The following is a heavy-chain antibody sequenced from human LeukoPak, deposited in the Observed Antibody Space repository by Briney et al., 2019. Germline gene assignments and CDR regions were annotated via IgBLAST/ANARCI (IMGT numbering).Heavy chain of an antibody. CDR3: ATGVFHYDILTGYQYGMDV. Sequence: ASVKVSCKVSGYTLTELSMHWVRQAPGKGLEWMGGFDPEDGETIYAQKFQARVTMTEDTSTDTAYMELSSLRSEDTAVYYCATGVFHYDILTGYQYGMDVWGQGTTVTVSS. V-gene: IGHV1-24*01. CDR2: FDPEDGET. CDR1: GYTLTELS. D-gene: IGHD3-9*01. J-gene: IGHJ6*02.